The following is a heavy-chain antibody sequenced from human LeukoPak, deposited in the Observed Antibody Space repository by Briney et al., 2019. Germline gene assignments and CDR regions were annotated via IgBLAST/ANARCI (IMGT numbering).Heavy chain of an antibody. J-gene: IGHJ4*02. CDR3: ARGCTAMVSFYY. CDR1: GFTFTSYD. CDR2: ISSSSSYI. V-gene: IGHV3-21*01. Sequence: GGSLRLSCAASGFTFTSYDMNWVRQAPGKGLEWVSSISSSSSYIYYADSVKGRFTISRDNAKNPLYLQMNSLRAEDTAVYYCARGCTAMVSFYYCGQGTLVTVSS. D-gene: IGHD5-18*01.